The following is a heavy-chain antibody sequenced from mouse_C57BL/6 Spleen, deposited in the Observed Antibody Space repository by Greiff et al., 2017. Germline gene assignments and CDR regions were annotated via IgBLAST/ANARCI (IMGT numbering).Heavy chain of an antibody. J-gene: IGHJ1*03. CDR3: ARTDYYGSTWYFDV. V-gene: IGHV8-12*01. CDR2: IYWDDDK. CDR1: GFSLSTSGMG. Sequence: QVTLKESGPGILQSSPTLSLTCSFSGFSLSTSGMGVSWIRQPSGKGLEWRAHIYWDDDKRYNPSLKSRLTISKDTSRNQVFLKITSVDTADTATYYCARTDYYGSTWYFDVWGTGTTVTVSS. D-gene: IGHD1-1*01.